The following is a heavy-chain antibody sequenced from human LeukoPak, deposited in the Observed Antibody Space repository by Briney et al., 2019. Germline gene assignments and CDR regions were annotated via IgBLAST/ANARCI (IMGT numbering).Heavy chain of an antibody. CDR1: GYTFTSYG. J-gene: IGHJ6*02. CDR2: ISAYNGNT. CDR3: AREYGDTNYYYYGMDV. Sequence: ASVKVSCKASGYTFTSYGISWVRQAPGQGLEWMGWISAYNGNTNYAQKLQGRVTMTTDTSTSTAYMELRSLRSDDTAVYYCAREYGDTNYYYYGMDVWGQGTTVTVS. D-gene: IGHD4-17*01. V-gene: IGHV1-18*01.